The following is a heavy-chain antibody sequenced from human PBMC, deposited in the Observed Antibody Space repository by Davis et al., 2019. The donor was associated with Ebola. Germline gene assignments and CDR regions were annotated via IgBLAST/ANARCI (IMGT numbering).Heavy chain of an antibody. CDR1: GGTFSSYA. Sequence: SVKVSCKASGGTFSSYAISWVRQAPGQGLEWMGGIIPILGIANYAQKFQGRVTITADESTSTAYMELSSLRSEDTAVYYCARRSSSWSYFDYWGQGTLVTVSS. CDR2: IIPILGIA. D-gene: IGHD6-13*01. CDR3: ARRSSSWSYFDY. J-gene: IGHJ4*02. V-gene: IGHV1-69*10.